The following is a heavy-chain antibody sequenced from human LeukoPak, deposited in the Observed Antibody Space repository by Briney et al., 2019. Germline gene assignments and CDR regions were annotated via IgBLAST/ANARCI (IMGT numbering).Heavy chain of an antibody. D-gene: IGHD1-26*01. J-gene: IGHJ5*02. Sequence: SQTLSLTSAISVDSVSTNSAAWNWVRQSPSRGLEWLGRTYYRSKWYYDYALSVKSRITINPDTSKNRFSLHLNSVTPEDTAIYYCARVPPSYSGSYSFEYHWFDPWGQGTLVTVSS. CDR1: VDSVSTNSAA. V-gene: IGHV6-1*01. CDR2: TYYRSKWYY. CDR3: ARVPPSYSGSYSFEYHWFDP.